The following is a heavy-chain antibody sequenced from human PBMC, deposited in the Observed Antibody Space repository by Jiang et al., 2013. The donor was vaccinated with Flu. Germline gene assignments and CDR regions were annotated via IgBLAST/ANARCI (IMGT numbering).Heavy chain of an antibody. D-gene: IGHD2-2*01. CDR3: ATLGYCSSTSCPGDWFDP. V-gene: IGHV4-31*03. Sequence: GSGLVKPSQTLSLTCTVSGGSISSGGYYWSWIRQHPGKGLEWIGYIYYSGSTYYNPSLKSRVTISVDTSKNQFSLKLSSVTAADTAVYYCATLGYCSSTSCPGDWFDPWGQGTLVTVSS. CDR1: GGSISSGGYY. J-gene: IGHJ5*02. CDR2: IYYSGST.